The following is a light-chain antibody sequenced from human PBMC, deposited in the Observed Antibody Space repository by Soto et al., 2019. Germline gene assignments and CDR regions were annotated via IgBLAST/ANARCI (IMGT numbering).Light chain of an antibody. CDR3: QQRSNWPPYT. Sequence: EIVLTQSPATLSLSPGERATLSCRASQSVSNSLAWYQQKPGQAPRLLIFDASNRATGIPARFSGSGSGTDFTLTISSLEPEDFAVYYCQQRSNWPPYTFGQGTNLEIK. J-gene: IGKJ2*01. V-gene: IGKV3-11*01. CDR2: DAS. CDR1: QSVSNS.